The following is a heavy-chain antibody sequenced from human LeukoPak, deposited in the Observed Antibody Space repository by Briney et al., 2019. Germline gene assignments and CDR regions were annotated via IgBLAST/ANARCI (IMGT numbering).Heavy chain of an antibody. J-gene: IGHJ4*02. CDR3: GGGGGGRHLWGKPSYFDY. Sequence: SETLSLTCTVSGYSISSGYYWGWIRQPPGKGLEWIGIIYHSGSTYYNPSLKSRVTISVDTSKNQFSLKLSPVTAADTAVYYWGGGGGGRHLWGKPSYFDYWGQGTLVTVSS. CDR1: GYSISSGYY. V-gene: IGHV4-38-2*02. D-gene: IGHD3-16*01. CDR2: IYHSGST.